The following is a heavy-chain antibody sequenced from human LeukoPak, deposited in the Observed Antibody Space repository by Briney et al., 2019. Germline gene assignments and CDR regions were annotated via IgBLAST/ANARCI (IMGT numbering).Heavy chain of an antibody. J-gene: IGHJ4*02. CDR3: ARDPSSWYFVDY. V-gene: IGHV3-30*04. CDR2: ISYDGGNK. D-gene: IGHD6-13*01. Sequence: PGGTLRLSCAASGFTFSSYAMHWVRQAPGKGLEWVAVISYDGGNKYYADSVKGRFTISRDNSKNTLYLQMNSLRAEDTAVYYCARDPSSWYFVDYWGQGTLVTVSS. CDR1: GFTFSSYA.